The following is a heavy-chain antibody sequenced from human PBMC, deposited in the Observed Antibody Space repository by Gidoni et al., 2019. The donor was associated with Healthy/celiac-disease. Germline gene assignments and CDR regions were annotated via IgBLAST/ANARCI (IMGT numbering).Heavy chain of an antibody. J-gene: IGHJ5*02. CDR2: IIPILGIA. CDR3: ARAVRNYDSSGYYLAWFDP. D-gene: IGHD3-22*01. CDR1: VGTFPSYP. V-gene: IGHV1-69*02. Sequence: QVQLVQSGAEVKKPGSSVKVSCTASVGTFPSYPISWVRQAPGQGLEWMGRIIPILGIANYAQKFQGRVTITADKSTSTAYMELSSLRSEDTAVYYCARAVRNYDSSGYYLAWFDPWGQGTLVTVSS.